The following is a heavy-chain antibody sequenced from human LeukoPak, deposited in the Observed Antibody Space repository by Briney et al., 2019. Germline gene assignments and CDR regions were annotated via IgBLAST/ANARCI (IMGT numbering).Heavy chain of an antibody. CDR1: GESFSGYY. Sequence: SETLSLTCAVYGESFSGYYWSCLRQPPGKGLGWICEINQRGSTNHTPSLNSRVTISVHTTKYQFSLKLSSVPAADTAIYYCATPGDSSSSYCFAYWGQGTLVTVSS. CDR2: INQRGST. D-gene: IGHD3-22*01. CDR3: ATPGDSSSSYCFAY. J-gene: IGHJ4*02. V-gene: IGHV4-34*01.